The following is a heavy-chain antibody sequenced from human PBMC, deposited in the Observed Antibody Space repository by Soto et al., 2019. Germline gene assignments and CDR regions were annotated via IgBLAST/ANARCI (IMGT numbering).Heavy chain of an antibody. CDR2: IYHSGST. J-gene: IGHJ4*02. D-gene: IGHD6-19*01. CDR3: ARAGGLGAVAADY. CDR1: GGSISSGGYS. Sequence: QLQLQESGSGLVEPSQTLSLTCAVSGGSISSGGYSWSWIRQPPGKGLEWIGYIYHSGSTYYNPSLQLRVTISVDRSKNQFSLKLSSVTAADTAVYYCARAGGLGAVAADYWGQGTLVTVSS. V-gene: IGHV4-30-2*01.